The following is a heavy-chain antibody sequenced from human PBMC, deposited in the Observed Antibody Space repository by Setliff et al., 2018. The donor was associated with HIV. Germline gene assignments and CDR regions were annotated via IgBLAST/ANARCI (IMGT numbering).Heavy chain of an antibody. CDR2: ISWDGGST. V-gene: IGHV3-43D*03. D-gene: IGHD3-10*01. CDR3: AKGPTGSGSSYLDF. CDR1: GFTFDDYA. J-gene: IGHJ4*02. Sequence: PGGSLRLSCAASGFTFDDYAMHWVRQAPGKGLEWVSLISWDGGSTYYTDSVKGRFTVSRDNSKNSFYLQMNSLRDEDTGLYYCAKGPTGSGSSYLDFWGQGTLVTVSS.